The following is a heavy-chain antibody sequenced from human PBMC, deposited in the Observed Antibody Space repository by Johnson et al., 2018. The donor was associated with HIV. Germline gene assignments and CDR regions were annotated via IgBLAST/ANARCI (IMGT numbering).Heavy chain of an antibody. D-gene: IGHD1-26*01. Sequence: VQLVESGGGLVQPGGSLRLSCAASGFNFSRYWMSWVRQAPGKGLEWVANIKQDGSEKYYVDSVKGRFTISRENAKNSVYLQMNSLRAEDTAAYYCARSYSGNSAFDIWGQGTMVTVSS. J-gene: IGHJ3*02. CDR1: GFNFSRYW. V-gene: IGHV3-7*01. CDR3: ARSYSGNSAFDI. CDR2: IKQDGSEK.